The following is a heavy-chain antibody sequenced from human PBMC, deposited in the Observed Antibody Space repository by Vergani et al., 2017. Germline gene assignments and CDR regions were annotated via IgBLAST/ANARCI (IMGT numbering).Heavy chain of an antibody. Sequence: QVQLQESGPGLVKPSETLSLTCAVYGGSFSGYYWSWIRQPPGKGLEWIGEINHSGSTNYNPSLKSRVTISVDTSKNQFSLKLSSVTAADTAVYYCARVKPMTSPFDIWGQGTMVTVPS. D-gene: IGHD2-21*02. CDR3: ARVKPMTSPFDI. CDR1: GGSFSGYY. V-gene: IGHV4-34*01. CDR2: INHSGST. J-gene: IGHJ3*02.